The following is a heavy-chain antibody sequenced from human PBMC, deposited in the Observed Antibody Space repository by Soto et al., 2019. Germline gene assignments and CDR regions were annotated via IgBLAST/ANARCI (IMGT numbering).Heavy chain of an antibody. CDR2: INAGNGNT. D-gene: IGHD3-10*01. CDR1: GYTFTSYA. Sequence: ASVKVSCKASGYTFTSYAMHWVRQAPGQRLEWMGWINAGNGNTKYSQKFQGRVTITRDTSASTAYMELSSLRSEDTAVYYCARHRVLLWFGEPYYFDYWGQEPLVPVSS. J-gene: IGHJ4*02. V-gene: IGHV1-3*01. CDR3: ARHRVLLWFGEPYYFDY.